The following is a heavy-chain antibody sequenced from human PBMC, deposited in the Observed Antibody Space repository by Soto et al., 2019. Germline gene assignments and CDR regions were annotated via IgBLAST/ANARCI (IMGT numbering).Heavy chain of an antibody. J-gene: IGHJ6*02. V-gene: IGHV4-59*01. Sequence: SETLSLSCTVSGGSISSYYWRWIRQPPGKGLEWIGYIYYSGSTNYNPSLKSRVTISVDTSKNQFSLKLSSVTAADTAVYYCARVDSSSWVYYGMYVWGHGTTVTDSS. D-gene: IGHD6-13*01. CDR3: ARVDSSSWVYYGMYV. CDR1: GGSISSYY. CDR2: IYYSGST.